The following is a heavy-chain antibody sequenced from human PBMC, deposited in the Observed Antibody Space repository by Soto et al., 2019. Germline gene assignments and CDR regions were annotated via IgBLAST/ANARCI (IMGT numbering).Heavy chain of an antibody. CDR1: GGTFSSYA. D-gene: IGHD6-13*01. J-gene: IGHJ6*02. CDR3: ARSSVEYSSSWYSNYYYYYGMDV. CDR2: IIPIFGTA. V-gene: IGHV1-69*13. Sequence: ASVKVSCKASGGTFSSYAISWVRQAPGQGLEWMGGIIPIFGTANYAQKFQGRVTITADESTSTAYMELSSLRSEDTAVYYCARSSVEYSSSWYSNYYYYYGMDVWGQGTTVTVS.